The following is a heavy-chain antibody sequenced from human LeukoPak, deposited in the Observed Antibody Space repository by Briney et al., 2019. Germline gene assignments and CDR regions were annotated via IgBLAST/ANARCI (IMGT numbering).Heavy chain of an antibody. J-gene: IGHJ4*02. D-gene: IGHD5-18*01. V-gene: IGHV3-21*01. CDR3: XXGDTADLGRXGIPTTSDY. CDR1: GFIFSTYS. CDR2: XXXXXTYX. Sequence: GGSLKLSCGASGFIFSTYSMXXXXXXXXXXXXXXXXXXXXXTYXXYXGSLXGRXXXXXXNAKNSLYLQMNSLRAEDTAVYYCXXGDTADLGRXGIPTTSDYWGQGTLVTVSS.